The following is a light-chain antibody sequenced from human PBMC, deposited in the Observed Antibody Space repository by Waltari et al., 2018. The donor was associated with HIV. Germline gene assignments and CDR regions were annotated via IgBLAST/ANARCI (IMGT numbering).Light chain of an antibody. V-gene: IGKV3D-15*01. CDR3: QQYNNWPPGYT. Sequence: EIVMTQSPATLSVSPGDTVILSCRASQSVSVNLAWFQQKPGQAPRLLIYGASTRATAIPARFSGSGSGTEFSLTIRSLQSEDFAVYYCQQYNNWPPGYTFGQGTKLEIK. J-gene: IGKJ2*01. CDR2: GAS. CDR1: QSVSVN.